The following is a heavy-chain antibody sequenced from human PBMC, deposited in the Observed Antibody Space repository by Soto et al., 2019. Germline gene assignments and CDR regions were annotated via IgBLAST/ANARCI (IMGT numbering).Heavy chain of an antibody. CDR2: ITSSGSTI. CDR1: GFTFSDYY. V-gene: IGHV3-11*01. CDR3: ARENEQWVAADN. D-gene: IGHD6-19*01. J-gene: IGHJ4*02. Sequence: GGSLRLSCAASGFTFSDYYMSWIRQAPGKGLEWVSYITSSGSTIYYADSVKGRFTISRDNAKNSLYLQMDSLRAEDTAVYYCARENEQWVAADNWGQGTLVTVSS.